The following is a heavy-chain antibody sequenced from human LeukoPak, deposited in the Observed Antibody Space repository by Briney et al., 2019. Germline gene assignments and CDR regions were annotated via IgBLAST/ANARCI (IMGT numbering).Heavy chain of an antibody. CDR1: GFTFSRYS. V-gene: IGHV3-48*04. CDR2: ISSSGSTI. Sequence: PGGSLRLSCAASGFTFSRYSMNWVRQAPGKGLEWVSYISSSGSTIYYADSVKGRFTISRDNAKNSLYLQMNSLRAEDTAVYYCARRGVLWFGELFYYGMDVWGQGTTVTVSS. J-gene: IGHJ6*02. D-gene: IGHD3-10*01. CDR3: ARRGVLWFGELFYYGMDV.